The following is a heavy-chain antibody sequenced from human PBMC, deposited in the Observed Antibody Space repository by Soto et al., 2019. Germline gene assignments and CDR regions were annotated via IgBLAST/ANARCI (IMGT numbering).Heavy chain of an antibody. Sequence: SETLSLTCTVSGESISSGDHYGSWVRQSPGEGLEWIGFICYSGNTYYNPSLKSRVSMSVDTSNNQSSLKLNSVTAADTAVYYCARDAGYCNSVSCYPYNMDVWGQGTTVTVSS. J-gene: IGHJ6*02. D-gene: IGHD2-15*01. CDR1: GESISSGDHY. CDR3: ARDAGYCNSVSCYPYNMDV. V-gene: IGHV4-30-4*01. CDR2: ICYSGNT.